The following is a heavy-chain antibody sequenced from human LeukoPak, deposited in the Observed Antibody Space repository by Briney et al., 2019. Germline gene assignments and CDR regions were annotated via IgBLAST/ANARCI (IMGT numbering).Heavy chain of an antibody. CDR2: IYHSGST. CDR3: AGLTAMGDFDY. Sequence: SETLSLTCAVSGGSISSGGYSWSWIRQPPGKGLEWIGYIYHSGSTYYNPSLKSRVTISVDRSKNQFSLKLSSVTAADTAVYYCAGLTAMGDFDYWGQGTLVTVSS. CDR1: GGSISSGGYS. V-gene: IGHV4-30-2*01. D-gene: IGHD5-18*01. J-gene: IGHJ4*02.